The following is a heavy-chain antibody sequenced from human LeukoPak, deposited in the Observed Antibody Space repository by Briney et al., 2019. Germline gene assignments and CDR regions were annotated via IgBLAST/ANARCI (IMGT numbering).Heavy chain of an antibody. J-gene: IGHJ4*02. CDR3: VRDRGHFTRGSSYFDY. D-gene: IGHD5-12*01. CDR2: IWFDGSNK. Sequence: GGSLRLSCAASGFTFSSYWMSWVRQAPGKGLEWVAVIWFDGSNKYYAESVRGRFTISRDNSKNTLYLQMNSLRAEDTAVYYCVRDRGHFTRGSSYFDYWGQGTLVTVSS. CDR1: GFTFSSYW. V-gene: IGHV3-33*08.